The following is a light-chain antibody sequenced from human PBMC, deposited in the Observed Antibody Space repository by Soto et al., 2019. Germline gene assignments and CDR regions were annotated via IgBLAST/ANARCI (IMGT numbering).Light chain of an antibody. CDR1: QSISSY. CDR2: DAS. J-gene: IGKJ1*01. Sequence: DIQMTQSPSSLSASVGDRVTITCRASQSISSYLNWYQQKPGKAPKLLIYDASSLKSGVSSRFSGSGSGTEFTLTISSLQPDDFATYYCHQYNSYSWTFGQGTKVDIK. CDR3: HQYNSYSWT. V-gene: IGKV1-5*01.